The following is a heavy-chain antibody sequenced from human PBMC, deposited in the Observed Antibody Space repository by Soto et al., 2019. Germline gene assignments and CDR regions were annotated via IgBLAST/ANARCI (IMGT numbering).Heavy chain of an antibody. Sequence: SETLSLTCTVSGDSITSFFWSWVRQPPGKGLEWIGYVHYSGSTNYNPSLKSRLTMSVDTSKNHFSLRLDSVAAADTAVYYCARVNQLAPKRNAFDIWGQGTMVTVSS. V-gene: IGHV4-59*01. J-gene: IGHJ3*02. CDR2: VHYSGST. D-gene: IGHD2-2*01. CDR3: ARVNQLAPKRNAFDI. CDR1: GDSITSFF.